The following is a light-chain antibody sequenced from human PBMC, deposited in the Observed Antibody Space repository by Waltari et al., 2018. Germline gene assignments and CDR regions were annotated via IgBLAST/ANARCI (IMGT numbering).Light chain of an antibody. J-gene: IGKJ4*01. Sequence: DIQMTQSPSSLSASVGDKVTNTCRASQDISNYLAWFQQKPGKAPKRLIYAASSLLTGVPSRFSVNGSGTDFTLTISSLQPDDFATYYCQQHKSHPLNFGGVTKVEIK. CDR2: AAS. CDR1: QDISNY. CDR3: QQHKSHPLN. V-gene: IGKV1-16*01.